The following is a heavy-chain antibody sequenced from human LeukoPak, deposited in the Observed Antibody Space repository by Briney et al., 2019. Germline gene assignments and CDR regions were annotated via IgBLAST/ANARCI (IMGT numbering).Heavy chain of an antibody. D-gene: IGHD5-18*01. CDR1: GYSFISYH. J-gene: IGHJ4*02. Sequence: ASVKVSCKASGYSFISYHMHWVRQVPGQGLEWMGIINPSGGSTSYAQKFQGRITMTSDTSTSTFYMELSSLRSEDTAVYYCARPRGDTAMGDVFDYWGQGTLVTVSS. CDR2: INPSGGST. CDR3: ARPRGDTAMGDVFDY. V-gene: IGHV1-46*01.